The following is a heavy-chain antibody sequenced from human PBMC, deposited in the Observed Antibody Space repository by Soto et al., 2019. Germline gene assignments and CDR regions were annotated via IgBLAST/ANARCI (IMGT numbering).Heavy chain of an antibody. D-gene: IGHD3-9*01. V-gene: IGHV1-18*01. CDR1: GYTFTSNT. Sequence: ASVKVSCKASGYTFTSNTISWVRQAPGKGLEWMGWISAYNGNTDYAQKLKGRVTMTTDTSTSTAYMELRSLRSDDTAVYYCARDWGRGQFLTNKDYWGQGTLVSVSS. CDR3: ARDWGRGQFLTNKDY. CDR2: ISAYNGNT. J-gene: IGHJ4*02.